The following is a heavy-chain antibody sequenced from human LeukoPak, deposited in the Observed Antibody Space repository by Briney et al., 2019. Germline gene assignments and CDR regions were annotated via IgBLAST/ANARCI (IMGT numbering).Heavy chain of an antibody. CDR1: GFTFSSYG. D-gene: IGHD6-19*01. J-gene: IGHJ4*02. Sequence: GGTLRLSCAASGFTFSSYGMSWVRQAPGKGLEWVSAISGSGGSTYYADSVKGRFTISRDNSKNTLYLQMNSLRAEDTAVYYCAKDSPSSGSDHPFDYWGQGTLVTVSS. CDR3: AKDSPSSGSDHPFDY. CDR2: ISGSGGST. V-gene: IGHV3-23*01.